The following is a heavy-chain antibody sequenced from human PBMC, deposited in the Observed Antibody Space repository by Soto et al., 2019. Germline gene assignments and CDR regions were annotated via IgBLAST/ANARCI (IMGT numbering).Heavy chain of an antibody. Sequence: EVPLVESGGGLVQPGGSLRLSCAASGFTFSSYDMHWVRQATGKGLEWVSAIGTAGDTYYPGSVKGRFTISRENAKNSLYLQMNSLRAGDTAVYYCASWGLLGDFDYWGQGTLVTVSS. V-gene: IGHV3-13*01. CDR1: GFTFSSYD. CDR3: ASWGLLGDFDY. J-gene: IGHJ4*02. CDR2: IGTAGDT. D-gene: IGHD3-10*01.